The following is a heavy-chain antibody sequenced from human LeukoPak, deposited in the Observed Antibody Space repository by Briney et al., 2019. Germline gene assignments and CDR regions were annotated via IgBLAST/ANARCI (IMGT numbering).Heavy chain of an antibody. CDR1: GFTFDDYG. J-gene: IGHJ6*03. CDR2: INWNGGST. CDR3: ARGRQSIAAADRYYYYYYMDV. V-gene: IGHV3-20*04. Sequence: PGGSLRLSCAASGFTFDDYGMSWVRQAPGKGLEWVSGINWNGGSTDYADSVKGRFTISRDNAKNSLYLQMNSLRAEDTALYYCARGRQSIAAADRYYYYYYMDVWGKGTTVTVSS. D-gene: IGHD6-13*01.